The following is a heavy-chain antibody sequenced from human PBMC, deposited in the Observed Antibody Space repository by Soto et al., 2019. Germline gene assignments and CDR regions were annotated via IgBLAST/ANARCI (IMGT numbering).Heavy chain of an antibody. D-gene: IGHD1-1*01. CDR3: ARRTLDPYYYYLDV. Sequence: QVQLQESGPGLVKPSQTLSLTCTVSGGSISSGGYYWSWIRQHPGKGLEWIGYIYYSGSTYYNPSLQSRVTISVDTSKNQFSLKLSSVTAADTAVYYCARRTLDPYYYYLDVWGKGTTVTVSS. CDR2: IYYSGST. J-gene: IGHJ6*03. V-gene: IGHV4-31*03. CDR1: GGSISSGGYY.